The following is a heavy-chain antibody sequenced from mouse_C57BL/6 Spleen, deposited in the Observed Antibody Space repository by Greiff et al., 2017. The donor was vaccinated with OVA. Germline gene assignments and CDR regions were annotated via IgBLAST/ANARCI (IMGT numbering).Heavy chain of an antibody. Sequence: VQLQQSGPELVKPGASVKISCKASGYTFTDYYMNWVKQSHGKSLEWIGDINPNNGGTSYNQKFKGKATLTVDKSSSTAYMELRSLTSEDSAVYYCAREDYDGGGAMDYWGQGTSVTVSS. CDR1: GYTFTDYY. V-gene: IGHV1-26*01. D-gene: IGHD2-4*01. CDR3: AREDYDGGGAMDY. J-gene: IGHJ4*01. CDR2: INPNNGGT.